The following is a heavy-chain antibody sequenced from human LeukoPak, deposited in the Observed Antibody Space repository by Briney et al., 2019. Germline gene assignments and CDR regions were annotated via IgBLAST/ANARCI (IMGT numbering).Heavy chain of an antibody. Sequence: SETLSLTCTVSGGSISSYYWSWIRQPAGKELEWIGRIYTAGDTVYNPSLKSRVTLSVDTSKTQFSLNLSSMTAAATAVYYCARSGSGYDFEYWGQGTLVTVSS. CDR1: GGSISSYY. D-gene: IGHD3-22*01. V-gene: IGHV4-4*07. J-gene: IGHJ4*02. CDR3: ARSGSGYDFEY. CDR2: IYTAGDT.